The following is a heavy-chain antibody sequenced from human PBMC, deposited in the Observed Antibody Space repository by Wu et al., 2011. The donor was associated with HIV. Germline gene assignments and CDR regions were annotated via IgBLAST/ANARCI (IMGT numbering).Heavy chain of an antibody. D-gene: IGHD3-3*01. CDR3: ARRGFFYGLDV. CDR1: W. Sequence: WIGWVRQMPGKGLEWMGVIYPSNSNTIYSPSFQGQVTISVDKSINTAFLQWSSLRASDTAMYYCARRGFFYGLDVWGQGTTVSVSS. J-gene: IGHJ6*02. V-gene: IGHV5-51*01. CDR2: IYPSNSNT.